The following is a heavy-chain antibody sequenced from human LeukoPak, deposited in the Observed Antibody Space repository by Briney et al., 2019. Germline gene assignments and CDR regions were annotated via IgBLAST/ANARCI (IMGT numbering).Heavy chain of an antibody. CDR3: AKVPYSSSWYYFDY. CDR2: IKEDGGEK. Sequence: GGSLRLSCAGPGCILNRDWMNWVRQAPGKGLEWVANIKEDGGEKYYMDSVKGRFTISRDNGKNSLYLQMNSLRADDTAVYYCAKVPYSSSWYYFDYWGQGTLVTVSS. D-gene: IGHD6-13*01. J-gene: IGHJ4*02. V-gene: IGHV3-7*01. CDR1: GCILNRDW.